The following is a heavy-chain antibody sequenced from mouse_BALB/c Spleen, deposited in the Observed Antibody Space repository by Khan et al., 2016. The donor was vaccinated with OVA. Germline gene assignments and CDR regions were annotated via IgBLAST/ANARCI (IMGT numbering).Heavy chain of an antibody. CDR2: INTYTGEP. CDR1: GYTFTNYR. V-gene: IGHV9-1*02. CDR3: ARETSYCYFDV. J-gene: IGHJ1*01. Sequence: QIQLVQSGPELKKPGETVKISCKASGYTFTNYRMNWMKRAPGKGLKWMGWINTYTGEPTYADDFKGRFTFSLETSASTAYLQINSLKNEDRATYFCARETSYCYFDVWGEGTTVTVSS.